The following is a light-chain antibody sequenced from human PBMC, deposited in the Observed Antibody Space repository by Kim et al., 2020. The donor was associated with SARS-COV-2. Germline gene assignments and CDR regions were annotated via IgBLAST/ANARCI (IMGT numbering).Light chain of an antibody. CDR2: GAS. J-gene: IGKJ1*01. V-gene: IGKV3-15*01. Sequence: EIVMTQSPATLSVSPGERATLSCRASQSVSSKLAWYQHKPGQAPWLLIYGASTRATGIPARFSGSGSGTEFTLTISNLQSEDFAVYYCQQCNNWPWTFGQGTKVDIK. CDR3: QQCNNWPWT. CDR1: QSVSSK.